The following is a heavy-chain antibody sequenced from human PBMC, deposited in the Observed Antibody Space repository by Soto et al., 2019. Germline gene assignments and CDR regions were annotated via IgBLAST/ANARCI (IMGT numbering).Heavy chain of an antibody. J-gene: IGHJ6*01. CDR2: TRDKGHRYST. CDR3: VRVNYYGSGRKHNMDC. V-gene: IGHV3-72*01. CDR1: GFTFSDHY. Sequence: GSLRLSCAASGFTFSDHYMDWARQAPGKGLEWIGRTRDKGHRYSTEYAASAKGRFTISRDDSKNSLFLQMNSLKTEDTAVYYCVRVNYYGSGRKHNMDCWGQGTTVTVAS. D-gene: IGHD3-10*01.